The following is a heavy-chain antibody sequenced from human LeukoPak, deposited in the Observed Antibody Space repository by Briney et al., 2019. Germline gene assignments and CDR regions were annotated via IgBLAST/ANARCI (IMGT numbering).Heavy chain of an antibody. CDR3: ARDNVVYYYYYYMDV. CDR1: GGSISSYY. J-gene: IGHJ6*03. CDR2: IYTSGST. V-gene: IGHV4-4*07. D-gene: IGHD2-21*01. Sequence: SETLSLTCTVSGGSISSYYWSWIRQPAGKGLEWIGRIYTSGSTNYNPSLKSRVTMSVDTSKNQFSLKLSSVTAADTAVYYCARDNVVYYYYYYMDVWGKGTTVTVSS.